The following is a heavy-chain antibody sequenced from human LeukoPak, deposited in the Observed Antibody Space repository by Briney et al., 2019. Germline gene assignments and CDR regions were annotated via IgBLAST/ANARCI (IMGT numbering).Heavy chain of an antibody. Sequence: GGSLRLSCAASGFTFSSHSMNWVRQAPGKGLEGVSYISSSSSTIYYADSVKGRFTISRDNAKNSLYLQMNSLRDEDTAVYYCTRGFYYDTSSYYYEGDYWGQGTLVTVSS. D-gene: IGHD3-22*01. V-gene: IGHV3-48*02. CDR2: ISSSSSTI. CDR1: GFTFSSHS. CDR3: TRGFYYDTSSYYYEGDY. J-gene: IGHJ4*02.